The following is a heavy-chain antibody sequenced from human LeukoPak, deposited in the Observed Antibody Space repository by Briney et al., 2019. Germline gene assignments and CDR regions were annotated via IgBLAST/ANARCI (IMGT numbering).Heavy chain of an antibody. V-gene: IGHV4-59*01. Sequence: SETLSLTCTVSGGSISSYYWSWIRQPPGKGLEWIGYIYYSGSTNYNPSLKSRVTISVDTSKNQFSLKLSSVTAADTAMYYCARDRVPYQLLYPMDYYYGMDVWGQGTTVTVSS. CDR3: ARDRVPYQLLYPMDYYYGMDV. CDR1: GGSISSYY. J-gene: IGHJ6*02. D-gene: IGHD2-2*02. CDR2: IYYSGST.